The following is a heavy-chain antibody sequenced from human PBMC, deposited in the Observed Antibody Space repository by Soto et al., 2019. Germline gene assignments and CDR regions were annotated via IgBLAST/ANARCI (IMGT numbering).Heavy chain of an antibody. V-gene: IGHV4-30-2*01. CDR2: TYHSGNP. CDR1: GDTISTGGYS. CDR3: ASSSFLRSGDLFHGLDV. J-gene: IGHJ6*02. Sequence: SETLSLTCGVSGDTISTGGYSLAWIRQPPGKALEWIGHTYHSGNPYYNPSLKSRVIISVDRSKNQFSLKVSSVTAADTALYFCASSSFLRSGDLFHGLDVWGQGTTVTVS. D-gene: IGHD3-10*01.